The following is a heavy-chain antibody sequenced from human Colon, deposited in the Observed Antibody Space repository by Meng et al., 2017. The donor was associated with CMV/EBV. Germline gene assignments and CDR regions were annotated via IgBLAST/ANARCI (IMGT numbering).Heavy chain of an antibody. CDR1: CGSISSYY. Sequence: APLQQSGSGPVKPSGTLSPSCTVPCGSISSYYWSWIRQPAGKGLEWIGRIYPSGFPKYKPSLESRVTMSADTSKNQISLKLTSVTAADTAVYYCARAQYTYGYWIFDYWGQGTLVTVSS. J-gene: IGHJ4*02. CDR3: ARAQYTYGYWIFDY. CDR2: IYPSGFP. D-gene: IGHD5-18*01. V-gene: IGHV4-4*07.